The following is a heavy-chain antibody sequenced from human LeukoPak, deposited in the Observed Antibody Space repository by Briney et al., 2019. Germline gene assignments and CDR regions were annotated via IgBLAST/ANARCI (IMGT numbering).Heavy chain of an antibody. V-gene: IGHV3-73*01. D-gene: IGHD3-22*01. CDR2: IRSKANSYAT. CDR1: GFTFSGSA. Sequence: PGGSLRLSCAASGFTFSGSAMHWVRQASGKGLEWVGRIRSKANSYATAYAASVKGRFTISRDDSKNTAYLQMNSLKTEDTAVYYCTRPDYYDSSGKGEFGYWGQGTLVTVSS. J-gene: IGHJ4*02. CDR3: TRPDYYDSSGKGEFGY.